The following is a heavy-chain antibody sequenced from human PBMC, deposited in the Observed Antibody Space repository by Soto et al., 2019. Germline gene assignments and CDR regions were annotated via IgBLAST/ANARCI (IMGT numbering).Heavy chain of an antibody. Sequence: QVQLVESGGGVVQPGRSLRLSCAASGFTFSTYAMHWVRQAPGKGLEWVAVISYDGSNTYYADSVKGRFTISRDNSKNTLYLQMNSLRAEDTAVYYCARDLGYDSSAYWGQGTLVTVSS. D-gene: IGHD3-22*01. V-gene: IGHV3-30-3*01. CDR1: GFTFSTYA. CDR2: ISYDGSNT. J-gene: IGHJ4*02. CDR3: ARDLGYDSSAY.